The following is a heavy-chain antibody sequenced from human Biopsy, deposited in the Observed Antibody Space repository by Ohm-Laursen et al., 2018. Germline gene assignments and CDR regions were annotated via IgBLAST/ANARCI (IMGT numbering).Heavy chain of an antibody. CDR2: IHHSGGT. J-gene: IGHJ6*02. D-gene: IGHD2-2*01. CDR3: ARDVKRYCSGTSCYSGYFGMDV. V-gene: IGHV4-59*01. Sequence: GTLSLTCSVSGVSITAYYWSWIRQPPGKGLECIGNIHHSGGTNYNPSLKSRLTISVDTSKNQFSLNLNSVTAADTAVYFCARDVKRYCSGTSCYSGYFGMDVWGQGTTVTVS. CDR1: GVSITAYY.